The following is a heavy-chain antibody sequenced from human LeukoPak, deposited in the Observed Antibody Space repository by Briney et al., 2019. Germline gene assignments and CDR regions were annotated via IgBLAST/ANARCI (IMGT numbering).Heavy chain of an antibody. D-gene: IGHD5-12*01. Sequence: SVKVSCKASGGTFSSYAISWVRQAPGQGLEWMGRIIPILGIANYAQKFQGRVTITADKSTSTAYMELSSLRSEDTAVYYCATVHMVATQPFDYWGQGTLVTVSS. CDR2: IIPILGIA. CDR1: GGTFSSYA. J-gene: IGHJ4*02. CDR3: ATVHMVATQPFDY. V-gene: IGHV1-69*04.